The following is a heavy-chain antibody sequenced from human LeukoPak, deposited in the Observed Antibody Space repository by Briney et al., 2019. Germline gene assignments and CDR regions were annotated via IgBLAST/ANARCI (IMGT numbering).Heavy chain of an antibody. V-gene: IGHV1-18*01. CDR2: ISAYNGNT. J-gene: IGHJ5*02. Sequence: ASVKVSCKASGYTFTSYGISWVRQAPGQGLEWMGWISAYNGNTNYAQKLQGRVTMTTDISTSTAYMELRSLRSDDTAVYYCARASGCSSTSCSGNWFDPWGQGTLVTVSS. CDR1: GYTFTSYG. D-gene: IGHD2-2*01. CDR3: ARASGCSSTSCSGNWFDP.